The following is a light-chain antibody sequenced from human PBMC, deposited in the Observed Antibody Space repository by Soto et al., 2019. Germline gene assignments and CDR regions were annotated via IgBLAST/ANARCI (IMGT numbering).Light chain of an antibody. CDR2: EVT. Sequence: SALTQPASVSGSPGQSITISCTGTSSDVGDYNYVSWYQQHPDKAPKLMIYEVTKRPLGVPDRFSGSKSGNTASLTVSGLQAEDEADYYCSSYAGSDNPYVFGTGTKVTVL. CDR3: SSYAGSDNPYV. V-gene: IGLV2-8*01. J-gene: IGLJ1*01. CDR1: SSDVGDYNY.